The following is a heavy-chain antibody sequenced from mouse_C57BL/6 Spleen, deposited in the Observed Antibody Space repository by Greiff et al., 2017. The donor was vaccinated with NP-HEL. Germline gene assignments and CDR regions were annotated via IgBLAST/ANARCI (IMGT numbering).Heavy chain of an antibody. J-gene: IGHJ4*01. Sequence: VQLQQSGAELVKPGASVKISCKASGYAFSSYWMNWVKQRPGKGLEWIGQIYPGDGDTNYNGKFKGKATLTADKSSSTAYMQLSSLTSEDSAVYFCARERGKIYDGYYGYAMDYWGQGTSVTVSS. CDR1: GYAFSSYW. D-gene: IGHD2-3*01. V-gene: IGHV1-80*01. CDR3: ARERGKIYDGYYGYAMDY. CDR2: IYPGDGDT.